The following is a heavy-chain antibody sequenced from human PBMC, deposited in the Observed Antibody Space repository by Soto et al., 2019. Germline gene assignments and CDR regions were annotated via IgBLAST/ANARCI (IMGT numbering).Heavy chain of an antibody. CDR3: ARDGAATTPGAHAFDI. J-gene: IGHJ3*02. D-gene: IGHD6-25*01. Sequence: GGSLRLSCAASGFTFSSYGMHWVRQAPGKGLEWVAVIWYDGSNKYYADSVKGRFTISRDNSKNTLYLQMNSLRAEDTAVYYWARDGAATTPGAHAFDIWGQGTMVTVS. CDR2: IWYDGSNK. CDR1: GFTFSSYG. V-gene: IGHV3-33*01.